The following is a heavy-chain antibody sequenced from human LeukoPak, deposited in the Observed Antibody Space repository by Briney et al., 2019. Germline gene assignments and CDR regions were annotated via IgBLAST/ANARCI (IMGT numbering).Heavy chain of an antibody. CDR2: ISGSGGTT. D-gene: IGHD6-13*01. CDR3: AKVLERNIANHNDVFDY. J-gene: IGHJ4*02. V-gene: IGHV3-23*01. Sequence: GGSLRVSCAASGFTFSSYAMNWVRQAPGNGLEWVSGISGSGGTTFYADSVKGRFTISRDNSKNTLYLQMHSLRAEDTAVYYCAKVLERNIANHNDVFDYWGQGTRVTVSS. CDR1: GFTFSSYA.